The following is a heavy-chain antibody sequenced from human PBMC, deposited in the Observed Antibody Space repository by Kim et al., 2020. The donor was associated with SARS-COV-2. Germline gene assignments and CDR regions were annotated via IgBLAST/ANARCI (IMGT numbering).Heavy chain of an antibody. J-gene: IGHJ6*03. V-gene: IGHV4-59*01. CDR3: ARDSRGYYYGSGSYYSQHYYYYYYMDV. CDR2: IYYSGST. Sequence: SETLSLTCTVSGGSISSYYWSWIRQPPGKGLEWIGYIYYSGSTNYNPSLKSRVTISVDTSKNQFSLKLSSVTAADTAVYYCARDSRGYYYGSGSYYSQHYYYYYYMDVWGKGTTVTVSS. D-gene: IGHD3-10*01. CDR1: GGSISSYY.